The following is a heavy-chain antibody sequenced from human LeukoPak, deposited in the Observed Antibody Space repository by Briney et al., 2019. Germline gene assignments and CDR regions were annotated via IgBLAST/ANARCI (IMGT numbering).Heavy chain of an antibody. CDR3: AKHPYDILTGYYISYYFDY. V-gene: IGHV3-23*01. CDR1: GFTFSSYA. J-gene: IGHJ4*02. D-gene: IGHD3-9*01. Sequence: GSLRLSCAASGFTFSSYAMSWVRQAPGKGLEGVSAISGSGGSTYYADSVKGRFTISRDNSKNTLYLQMNSLRAEDTAVYYCAKHPYDILTGYYISYYFDYWGQGTLVTVSS. CDR2: ISGSGGST.